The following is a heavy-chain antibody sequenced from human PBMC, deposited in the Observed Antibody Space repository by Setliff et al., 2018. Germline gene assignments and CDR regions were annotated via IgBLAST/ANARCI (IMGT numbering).Heavy chain of an antibody. D-gene: IGHD6-19*01. Sequence: LSLTCTVSGGSISSHYWSWIRQAPGKGLEWVSHISSSGSTIYYADSVKGRFTISRDNAKNSLYLQMNSLRAEDTAVYYCARRAVAVLGNFDYWGQGTLVTVSS. CDR3: ARRAVAVLGNFDY. CDR1: GGSISSHY. CDR2: ISSSGSTI. V-gene: IGHV3-11*04. J-gene: IGHJ4*02.